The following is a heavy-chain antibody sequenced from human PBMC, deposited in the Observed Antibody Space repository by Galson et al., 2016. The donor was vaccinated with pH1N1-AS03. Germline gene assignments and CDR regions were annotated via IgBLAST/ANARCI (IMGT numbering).Heavy chain of an antibody. D-gene: IGHD4/OR15-4a*01. CDR1: GFTFSSYA. Sequence: SLRLSCAVGGFTFSSYAMFWVRQAPGKGLEYVSAISGNGFSTYYANSVKDRFTVSRDNSKNTLYLQMGSLRVEGVAVYYCARGPVSYANYWFPPPDYWGQGTLVTVSS. CDR3: ARGPVSYANYWFPPPDY. J-gene: IGHJ4*02. V-gene: IGHV3-64*01. CDR2: ISGNGFST.